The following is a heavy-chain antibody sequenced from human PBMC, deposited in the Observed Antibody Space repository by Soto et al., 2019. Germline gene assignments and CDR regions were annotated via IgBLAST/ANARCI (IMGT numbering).Heavy chain of an antibody. Sequence: SETLSLTCAVYGGSFSGYYWSWIRQPPGKGLEWIGEINHSGSTNYNPSLKSRVTISVDTSKNQFSLKLSSVTAADTAVYYCARTGRNYIWGSYRKTDYYYMDVWGKGTTVTVSS. CDR3: ARTGRNYIWGSYRKTDYYYMDV. CDR2: INHSGST. CDR1: GGSFSGYY. J-gene: IGHJ6*03. D-gene: IGHD3-16*02. V-gene: IGHV4-34*01.